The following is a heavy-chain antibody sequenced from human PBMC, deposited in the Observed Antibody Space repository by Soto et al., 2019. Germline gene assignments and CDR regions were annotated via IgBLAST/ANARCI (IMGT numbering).Heavy chain of an antibody. J-gene: IGHJ6*03. CDR1: GFTFDDYA. CDR2: ISWNGRSK. V-gene: IGHV3-9*01. D-gene: IGHD3-9*01. Sequence: EVQLVESGGALVQPGRSLRLSCAASGFTFDDYAMHWVRQAPGKGLEWVSGISWNGRSKAYAASVEGRFTISRDRASNSLYLQMDSLRSEDTALYYCAEDGVSLGYFYYMDVWGKGTTVTVSS. CDR3: AEDGVSLGYFYYMDV.